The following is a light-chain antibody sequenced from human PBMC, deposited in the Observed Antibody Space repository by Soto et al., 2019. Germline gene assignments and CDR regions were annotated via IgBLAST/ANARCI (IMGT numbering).Light chain of an antibody. CDR2: GAS. CDR3: QQYGNSPST. Sequence: EIVLTQSPGTLSLSPGERATLSCRASQSVSSSFLAWYQHKPGQAPRLLLYGASSRAAGIPDRFSGSGSGTDFTLTIRRLEPEDFAVYYCQQYGNSPSTFGQGTKLEIE. CDR1: QSVSSSF. J-gene: IGKJ2*02. V-gene: IGKV3-20*01.